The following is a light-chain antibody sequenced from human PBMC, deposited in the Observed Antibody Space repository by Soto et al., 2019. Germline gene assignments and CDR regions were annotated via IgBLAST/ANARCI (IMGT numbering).Light chain of an antibody. Sequence: QSVLTQPPSASGTPGQRVTISCSGSSSNIGSNTVNWYQQLPGTAPKLLIYSNNQRPSGVPDRFSGSKSGTSASLAISGLQSEDEADYYCAAWEDSLNGSVFGTGTIVTVL. CDR2: SNN. J-gene: IGLJ1*01. V-gene: IGLV1-44*01. CDR1: SSNIGSNT. CDR3: AAWEDSLNGSV.